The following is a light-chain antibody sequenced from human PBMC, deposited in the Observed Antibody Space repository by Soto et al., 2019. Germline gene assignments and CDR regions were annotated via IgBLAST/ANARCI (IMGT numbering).Light chain of an antibody. J-gene: IGKJ1*01. CDR2: AAS. CDR3: QQSYSSPPT. Sequence: DIQMTQSPSSLSASVEDRVIITCRASQSISNHLNWYQQKPGKAPKLLIFAASSLQSGVPSRFSGSRSGPDFTLTISSLQPQDLDTYYCQQSYSSPPTFGKGPRWIS. CDR1: QSISNH. V-gene: IGKV1-39*01.